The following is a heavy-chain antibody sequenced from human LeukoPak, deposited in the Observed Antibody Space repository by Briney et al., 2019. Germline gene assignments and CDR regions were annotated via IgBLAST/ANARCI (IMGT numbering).Heavy chain of an antibody. CDR1: GFTFSSYA. D-gene: IGHD3-22*01. CDR2: ISGSGGST. Sequence: GGSLRLSCAASGFTFSSYAMSWVRQAPGKGLEWVSAISGSGGSTYYADSVKGRFTISRDNSKNTPYLQMNRLRAEDTAVYYCANEGYYDSSGPFDYWGQGTLVTVFS. J-gene: IGHJ4*02. CDR3: ANEGYYDSSGPFDY. V-gene: IGHV3-23*01.